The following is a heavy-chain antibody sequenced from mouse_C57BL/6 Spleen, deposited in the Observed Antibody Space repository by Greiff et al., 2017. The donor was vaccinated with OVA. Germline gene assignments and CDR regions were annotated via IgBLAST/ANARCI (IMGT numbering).Heavy chain of an antibody. V-gene: IGHV1-52*01. Sequence: VQLQQPGAELVRPGSSVKLSCKASGYTFTSYWMHWVKQRPIQGLEWIGNIDPSDSETHYNQKFKDKATLTVDKSSSTAYMQLSSLTSEDSAVYYCARGGGSDAMDYWGQGTSVTVSS. CDR2: IDPSDSET. CDR3: ARGGGSDAMDY. J-gene: IGHJ4*01. CDR1: GYTFTSYW.